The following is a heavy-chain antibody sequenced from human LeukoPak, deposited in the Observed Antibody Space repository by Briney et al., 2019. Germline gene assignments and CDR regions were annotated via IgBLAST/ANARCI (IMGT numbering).Heavy chain of an antibody. CDR1: GFTFSTYA. CDR3: ARELYSHQDIDQ. V-gene: IGHV3-21*01. D-gene: IGHD3-16*02. J-gene: IGHJ4*01. CDR2: INSGGSYT. Sequence: PGGSLRLSCAASGFTFSTYAMNWVRQAPGKGLEWVSSINSGGSYTFHADSMKGRFTISRDNAKSSLYLQMNNLRAEDTAVYYCARELYSHQDIDQWGHVNPVTVSS.